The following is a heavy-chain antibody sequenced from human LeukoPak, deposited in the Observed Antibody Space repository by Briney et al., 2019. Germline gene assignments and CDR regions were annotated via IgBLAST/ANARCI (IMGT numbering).Heavy chain of an antibody. CDR1: GYTLTELS. V-gene: IGHV1-24*01. D-gene: IGHD3-3*01. Sequence: ASVKVSCKVSGYTLTELSMHWVRQAPGKGLEWMGGFDPEDGETIYAQKFQGRVTMTEDTSTDTAYMELSSLRSGDTAVYYCATGFWSGYYRKDWFDPWGQGTLVTVSS. J-gene: IGHJ5*02. CDR2: FDPEDGET. CDR3: ATGFWSGYYRKDWFDP.